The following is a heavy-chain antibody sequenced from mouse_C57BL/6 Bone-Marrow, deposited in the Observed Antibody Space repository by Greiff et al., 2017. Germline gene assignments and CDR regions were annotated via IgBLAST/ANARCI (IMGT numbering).Heavy chain of an antibody. CDR3: ARRFDY. CDR2: ISSGGSYT. CDR1: GFTFSSYG. Sequence: EVQVVESGGDLVKPGGSLKLSCAASGFTFSSYGMSWVRQTPDKRLEWVATISSGGSYTYYPDSVKGRFTISRDNAKNTLYLQMSSLKSEDTAMYYCARRFDYWGQGTTLTVSS. J-gene: IGHJ2*01. V-gene: IGHV5-6*01.